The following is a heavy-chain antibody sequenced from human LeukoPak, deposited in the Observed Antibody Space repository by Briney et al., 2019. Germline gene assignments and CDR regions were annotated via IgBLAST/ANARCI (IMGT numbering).Heavy chain of an antibody. CDR2: IFYSGNT. CDR3: ATWTYSGFYLGV. V-gene: IGHV4-4*02. D-gene: IGHD5-12*01. Sequence: SETLSLTCAVSGGSISSGNWWSWVRQTPGTGLEWIGEIFYSGNTNYNPSLQSRATIFLDKSKNQFSLRLSSVTAADTATYYCATWTYSGFYLGVWGRGTTVTVSS. J-gene: IGHJ6*03. CDR1: GGSISSGNW.